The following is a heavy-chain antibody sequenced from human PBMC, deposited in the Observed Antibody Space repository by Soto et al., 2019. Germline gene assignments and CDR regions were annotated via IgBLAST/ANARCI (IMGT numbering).Heavy chain of an antibody. CDR1: GFTFSSYG. CDR2: IWYDASNK. CDR3: ARACAGDSRGWYQRGGFDY. Sequence: QVQLVESGGGVVQPGRSLRLSCAASGFTFSSYGMHWVRQAPGKGLEWVAVIWYDASNKYYADYVKGRFTISRDNYKNKLYLQLNSVRAEDTGVYYCARACAGDSRGWYQRGGFDYWGQGTLFNVSS. D-gene: IGHD6-19*01. V-gene: IGHV3-33*01. J-gene: IGHJ4*02.